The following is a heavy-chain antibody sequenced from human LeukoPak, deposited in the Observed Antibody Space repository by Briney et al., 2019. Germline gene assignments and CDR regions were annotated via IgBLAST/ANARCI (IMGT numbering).Heavy chain of an antibody. CDR2: INHSGST. D-gene: IGHD5-24*01. J-gene: IGHJ4*02. V-gene: IGHV4-34*01. Sequence: SETLSLTCAVYGGSFSGYYWSWIRQPPGKGLEWIGEINHSGSTNYNPSLKSRVTISVDTSKNQFSLKLSSVTAADTAVYCCARRQRRDGYNFDYWGQGTLVTVSS. CDR3: ARRQRRDGYNFDY. CDR1: GGSFSGYY.